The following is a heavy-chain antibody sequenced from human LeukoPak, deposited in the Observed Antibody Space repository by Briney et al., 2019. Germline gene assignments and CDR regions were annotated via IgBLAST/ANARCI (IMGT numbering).Heavy chain of an antibody. CDR1: GYSFTGHY. D-gene: IGHD1-26*01. J-gene: IGHJ4*02. CDR3: ARDEWELLAFDY. V-gene: IGHV1-2*02. Sequence: GASVKVSCKASGYSFTGHYIHWVRQAPGQGLEWMGWLNPNSGGTNYAQKFQGRVTMTRDTSISTAYMELSRLRSDDTAVYYCARDEWELLAFDYWGQGTLVTVSS. CDR2: LNPNSGGT.